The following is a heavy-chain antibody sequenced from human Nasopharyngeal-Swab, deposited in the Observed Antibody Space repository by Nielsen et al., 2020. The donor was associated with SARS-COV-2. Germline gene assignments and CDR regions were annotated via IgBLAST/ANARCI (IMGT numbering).Heavy chain of an antibody. D-gene: IGHD3-22*01. Sequence: PGKGLEWIGEINHSGSTNYNPSLKSRVTIPVDTSKNQFSLKLSSVTAADTAVYYCARGQGPRHCYDSSGYYYDVLGRGYYFDYWGQGTLVTVSS. CDR3: ARGQGPRHCYDSSGYYYDVLGRGYYFDY. J-gene: IGHJ4*02. CDR2: INHSGST. V-gene: IGHV4-34*01.